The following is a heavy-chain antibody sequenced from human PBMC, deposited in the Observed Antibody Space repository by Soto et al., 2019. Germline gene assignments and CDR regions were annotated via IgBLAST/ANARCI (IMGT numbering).Heavy chain of an antibody. CDR3: ARHLVAGPSDY. J-gene: IGHJ4*02. V-gene: IGHV4-39*01. CDR1: GGSISSYY. CDR2: IYYSGST. Sequence: SETLSLTCTVSGGSISSYYWSWIRQPPGKGLEWIGSIYYSGSTYYNPSLKSRVTISVDTSKNQFSLKLSSVTAADTAVYYCARHLVAGPSDYWGQGTLVTVYS. D-gene: IGHD6-19*01.